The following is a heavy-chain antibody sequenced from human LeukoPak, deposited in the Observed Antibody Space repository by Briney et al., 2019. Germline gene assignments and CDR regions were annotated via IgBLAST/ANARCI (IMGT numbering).Heavy chain of an antibody. Sequence: SETLSLTCAVSGGSISSYYWSWIRQPAGKGLEWIGRIYTSGTTIYNPSLKSRVTMSVDTSKNQFSLNLNSVTAADTAVYYCARTSPRAATFDYWGQGTLVTVSS. V-gene: IGHV4-4*07. D-gene: IGHD2-15*01. CDR3: ARTSPRAATFDY. J-gene: IGHJ4*02. CDR2: IYTSGTT. CDR1: GGSISSYY.